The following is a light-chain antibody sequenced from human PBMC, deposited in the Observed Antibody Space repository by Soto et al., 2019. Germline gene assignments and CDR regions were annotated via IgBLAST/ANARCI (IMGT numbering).Light chain of an antibody. CDR3: QQLNSYLIT. CDR1: QSVSSSY. V-gene: IGKV3-20*01. CDR2: GAS. J-gene: IGKJ5*01. Sequence: EIVLTQSPGTLSLSPGERATLSCRASQSVSSSYFAWSQQKPGQAPRLLIYGASSRATGTPDRFSGSASGTDSTLIISRLQPEDFAYYCCQQLNSYLITFGQGTRLEIK.